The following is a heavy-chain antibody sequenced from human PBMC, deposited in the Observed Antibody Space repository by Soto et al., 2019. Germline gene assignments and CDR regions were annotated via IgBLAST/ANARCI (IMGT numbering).Heavy chain of an antibody. Sequence: GGLRLTCAASGVNVRGYWMSWVRQAPGKGLEWVASIKEDGSEIYYLQSVRGRFTISRDSAGNALQLAMNYLSAEDTATYFCARDIGFDYVNWGQGPLVTVS. CDR3: ARDIGFDYVN. CDR1: GVNVRGYW. J-gene: IGHJ4*02. V-gene: IGHV3-7*01. D-gene: IGHD3-16*01. CDR2: IKEDGSEI.